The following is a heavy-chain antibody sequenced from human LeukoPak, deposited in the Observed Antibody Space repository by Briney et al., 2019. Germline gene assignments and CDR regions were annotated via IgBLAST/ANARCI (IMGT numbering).Heavy chain of an antibody. CDR3: AKTPYYYYGMDV. J-gene: IGHJ6*02. CDR1: GFTVSSNY. V-gene: IGHV3-53*01. Sequence: GGSLRLSCAASGFTVSSNYMSWVRQAPGKGLEWVSVIYSGGNTYYADSVKGRFTISRDNSKNTLYLQMNSLRAEGTAVYYCAKTPYYYYGMDVWGQGTTVTVSS. CDR2: IYSGGNT.